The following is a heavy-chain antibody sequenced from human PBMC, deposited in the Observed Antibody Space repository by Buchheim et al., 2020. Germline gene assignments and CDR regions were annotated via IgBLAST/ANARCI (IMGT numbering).Heavy chain of an antibody. CDR1: GYTFTSYY. Sequence: QVQLVQSGAEVKKPGASVKVSCKASGYTFTSYYMHWVRQPPGQGLEGMGIINPSGGSTSYAQKFQGRVTMTRDTSTSTVYMGLSSLRSEDTAVYYCARALWFGELLSDYYYYYGMDVWGQGTT. D-gene: IGHD3-10*01. CDR2: INPSGGST. V-gene: IGHV1-46*03. CDR3: ARALWFGELLSDYYYYYGMDV. J-gene: IGHJ6*02.